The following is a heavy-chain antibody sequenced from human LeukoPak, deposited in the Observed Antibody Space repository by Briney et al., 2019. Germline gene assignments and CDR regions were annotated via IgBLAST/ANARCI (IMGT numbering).Heavy chain of an antibody. Sequence: GASVKVSCKASGGTFSSYAISWVRQAPGQGLEWMGGIIPIFGTANYAQKFQGRVTITADESTSTAYMELSSLRSEDTAVYYCAVSIAARLGPFDYWGQGTLVTVSS. CDR1: GGTFSSYA. CDR2: IIPIFGTA. D-gene: IGHD6-6*01. V-gene: IGHV1-69*13. J-gene: IGHJ4*02. CDR3: AVSIAARLGPFDY.